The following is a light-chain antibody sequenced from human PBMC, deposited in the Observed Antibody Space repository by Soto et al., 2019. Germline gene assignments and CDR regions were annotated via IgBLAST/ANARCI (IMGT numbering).Light chain of an antibody. CDR1: QSISSY. Sequence: DIQMTQSPSSLSASVGDRVTITCRASQSISSYLNWYQQKPGKAPDLLIYAASSPQSGVPSRFSGSGSGTDFTLTISSLQPEEFATYYCQQSYSSPYSFGQGTKLEIK. V-gene: IGKV1-39*01. CDR3: QQSYSSPYS. J-gene: IGKJ2*03. CDR2: AAS.